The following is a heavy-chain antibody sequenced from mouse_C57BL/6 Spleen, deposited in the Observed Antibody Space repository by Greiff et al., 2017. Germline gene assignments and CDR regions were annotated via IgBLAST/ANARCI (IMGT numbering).Heavy chain of an antibody. D-gene: IGHD1-1*01. J-gene: IGHJ4*01. Sequence: QVQLQQPGAELVKPGASVKLSCKASGYTFTSYWMQWVKQRPGQGLEWIGEIDPSDSYTNYNQKFKGKATLTVDTSSSTAYMQLSSLTSEDSAVYYCARHYYGSSDYYAMDYWGQGTSVTVSS. V-gene: IGHV1-50*01. CDR3: ARHYYGSSDYYAMDY. CDR2: IDPSDSYT. CDR1: GYTFTSYW.